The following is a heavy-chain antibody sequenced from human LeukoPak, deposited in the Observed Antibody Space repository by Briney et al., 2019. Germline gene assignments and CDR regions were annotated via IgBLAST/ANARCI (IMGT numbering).Heavy chain of an antibody. D-gene: IGHD6-13*01. CDR2: ISGSGGST. CDR1: GFTFSSYA. V-gene: IGHV3-23*01. J-gene: IGHJ4*02. Sequence: GGSLRLSRAASGFTFSSYAMSWVRQAPGKGLEWVSAISGSGGSTYYADSVKGRFTISRDNSKNTLYLQTNSLRAEDTAVYYCAKGLSSPNPLFDYWGQGTLVTVSS. CDR3: AKGLSSPNPLFDY.